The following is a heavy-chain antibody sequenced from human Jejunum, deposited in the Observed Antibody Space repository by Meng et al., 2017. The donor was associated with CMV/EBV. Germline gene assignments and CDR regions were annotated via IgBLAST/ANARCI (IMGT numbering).Heavy chain of an antibody. D-gene: IGHD1-26*01. CDR1: AGPISGYY. Sequence: QLTLQESGPGLVKSSETLSLTCFVSAGPISGYYWSWIRQPAGKGLEWIGRIYTSGSTHYNPSLKSRLTMSVDLAKNQISLKLSSVTAADTAVYYCARESGSYYWFDPWGQGTLVTVSS. J-gene: IGHJ5*02. CDR2: IYTSGST. CDR3: ARESGSYYWFDP. V-gene: IGHV4-4*07.